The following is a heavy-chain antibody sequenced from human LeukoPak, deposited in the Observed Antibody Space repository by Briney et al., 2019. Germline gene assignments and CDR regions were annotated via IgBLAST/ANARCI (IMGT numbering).Heavy chain of an antibody. D-gene: IGHD3-10*01. CDR1: GYTFTSYY. V-gene: IGHV1-46*01. CDR2: INPSGGST. Sequence: ASVKVSCKASGYTFTSYYMHWVRQAPGQGLEWMGIINPSGGSTSYAQKFQGRVTMTRDTSTSTVYMELSSLRSEDTAVYYCARDFVGPNKLWFGELTPKDNWFDPWGQGTLVTVSS. CDR3: ARDFVGPNKLWFGELTPKDNWFDP. J-gene: IGHJ5*02.